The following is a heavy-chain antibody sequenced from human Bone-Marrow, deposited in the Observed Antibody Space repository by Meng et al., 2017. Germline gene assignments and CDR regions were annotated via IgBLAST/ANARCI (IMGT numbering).Heavy chain of an antibody. CDR3: ARGDRTDYFGSGSRLDY. J-gene: IGHJ4*02. CDR2: IIPILGIA. D-gene: IGHD3-10*01. Sequence: SVKVSCKASGCTFSSYTISWVRQAPGQGLEWMGRIIPILGIANYAQKFQGRVTITADESTSTAYMEVSSLRPDDTAVYYCARGDRTDYFGSGSRLDYWGQGTLVTVSS. CDR1: GCTFSSYT. V-gene: IGHV1-69*02.